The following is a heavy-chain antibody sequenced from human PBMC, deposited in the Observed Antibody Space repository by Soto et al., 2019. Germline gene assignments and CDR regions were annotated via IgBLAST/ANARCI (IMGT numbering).Heavy chain of an antibody. CDR2: MNPNSGDT. CDR3: ARGPSYSDRGGFRTDYYYYYAMDV. D-gene: IGHD3-22*01. CDR1: GYTFTSYV. J-gene: IGHJ6*02. V-gene: IGHV1-8*01. Sequence: ASVKVSCKASGYTFTSYVINWVRQSTGQGLEWMGWMNPNSGDTGYAQKFQGRVTMTRNTSISTAYMELRSLRSEDTAVYYCARGPSYSDRGGFRTDYYYYYAMDVWGQGTTVTVSS.